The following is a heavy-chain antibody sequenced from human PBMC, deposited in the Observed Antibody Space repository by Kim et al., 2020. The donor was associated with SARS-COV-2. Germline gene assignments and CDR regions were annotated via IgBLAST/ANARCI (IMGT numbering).Heavy chain of an antibody. D-gene: IGHD2-2*02. CDR1: GFTLGNYA. Sequence: GGSLRLSCAASGFTLGNYAMGWARLAPGRGLEWVSVVSGSGDRTYYADSVKGRFTISRDNSKRTLYLQMNSLKVEDTAIYYCAKAGGPSCYNHLDNWGQGTLVTVSS. CDR3: AKAGGPSCYNHLDN. V-gene: IGHV3-23*01. J-gene: IGHJ4*02. CDR2: VSGSGDRT.